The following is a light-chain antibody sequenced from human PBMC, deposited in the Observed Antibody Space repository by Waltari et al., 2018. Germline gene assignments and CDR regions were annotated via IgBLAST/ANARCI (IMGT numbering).Light chain of an antibody. V-gene: IGKV3-11*01. CDR1: QSVNTF. Sequence: EIVLTQSPATLSLSPGERATLSCRASQSVNTFLAWYQQKPGQAPRLLRYDASNRATGNPAKFSGSGSGTDFTLTISSLEPEDFAVYYCQQRYNWPPLTFGGGTKVEIK. CDR3: QQRYNWPPLT. J-gene: IGKJ4*01. CDR2: DAS.